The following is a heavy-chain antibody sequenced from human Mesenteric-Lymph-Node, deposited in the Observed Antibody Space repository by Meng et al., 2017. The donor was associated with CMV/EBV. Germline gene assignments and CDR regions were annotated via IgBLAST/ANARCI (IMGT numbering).Heavy chain of an antibody. Sequence: SVKVSCKASGGTFSSHTISWVRQAPGQGLEWMGRNIPIVGIPNYAQKFQGRVTITADKSTSTAYMELSSLRSEDTAVYYCASGIRIDAFDIWGQGTMVTVSS. J-gene: IGHJ3*02. CDR1: GGTFSSHT. CDR3: ASGIRIDAFDI. CDR2: NIPIVGIP. V-gene: IGHV1-69*02. D-gene: IGHD2/OR15-2a*01.